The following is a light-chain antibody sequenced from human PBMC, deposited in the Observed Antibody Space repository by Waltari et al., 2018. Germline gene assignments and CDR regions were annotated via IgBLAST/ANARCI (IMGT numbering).Light chain of an antibody. CDR3: SSFTATATLVA. CDR1: RSDIGSSNY. J-gene: IGLJ2*01. CDR2: DVT. Sequence: QSALTQPASVSGSPGQSITISCSGTRSDIGSSNYVSWYQQYPGKAPKVIIYDVTLRPSGVSNRFSGSKSGNTASLTISGLQAEDEAHYYCSSFTATATLVAFGGGTKVTIL. V-gene: IGLV2-14*03.